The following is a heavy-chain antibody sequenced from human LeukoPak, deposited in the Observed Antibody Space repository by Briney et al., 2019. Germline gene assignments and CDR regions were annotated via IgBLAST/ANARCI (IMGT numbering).Heavy chain of an antibody. V-gene: IGHV3-53*01. CDR2: IYRGGST. D-gene: IGHD6-13*01. Sequence: PGGSLRLSCAASGFNVSNNYMSWVRQAPGKGLEWVSVIYRGGSTYYADSVKGRFIMSRDNSKNTVYLQMDSLRAEDTAVYYCARGIAAALDWGQGTLVTVSS. CDR3: ARGIAAALD. J-gene: IGHJ4*02. CDR1: GFNVSNNY.